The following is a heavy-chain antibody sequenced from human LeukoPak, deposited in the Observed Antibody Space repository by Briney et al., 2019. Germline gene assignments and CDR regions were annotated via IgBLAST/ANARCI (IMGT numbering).Heavy chain of an antibody. J-gene: IGHJ4*02. CDR1: GFTFSNTG. CDR3: DTQAGSGDLRY. V-gene: IGHV3-15*01. CDR2: IKRIIDGGTT. D-gene: IGHD4-17*01. Sequence: PGGSLRLSCGASGFTFSNTGLICVRQAPGKGLEWVGRIKRIIDGGTTDYAAPVKGRFTVSRDDSINTLYLQMSSLKTEDTAVYYCDTQAGSGDLRYWGQGTLVTVSS.